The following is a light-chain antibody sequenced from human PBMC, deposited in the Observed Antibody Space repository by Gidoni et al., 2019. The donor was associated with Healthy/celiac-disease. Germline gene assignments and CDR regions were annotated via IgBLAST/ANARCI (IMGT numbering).Light chain of an antibody. CDR1: SSDVGGYNY. V-gene: IGLV2-14*03. Sequence: QSALTQPASVSGSPGQSTTISCTGTSSDVGGYNYVSWYQPHPGKAPKLMIYDVRNRPSGVSNRFSGSKSGNTASLTISGLQAEDEADYYCSSYTSSSTPVVFGGGTKLTVL. J-gene: IGLJ2*01. CDR2: DVR. CDR3: SSYTSSSTPVV.